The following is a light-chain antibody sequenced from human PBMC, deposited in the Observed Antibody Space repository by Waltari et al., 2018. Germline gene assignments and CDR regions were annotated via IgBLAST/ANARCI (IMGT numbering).Light chain of an antibody. J-gene: IGLJ3*02. CDR2: TYN. Sequence: QSVLIQPPSASGTPGQRVTLTCSGSSSHIGNTVVNWYQQVPGTAPTPLIYTYNERPSGVPDRFSGSKSGTSASLAINGLQSEDEADYYCTSWDESLNGWVIGGGTKLTVL. V-gene: IGLV1-44*01. CDR3: TSWDESLNGWV. CDR1: SSHIGNTV.